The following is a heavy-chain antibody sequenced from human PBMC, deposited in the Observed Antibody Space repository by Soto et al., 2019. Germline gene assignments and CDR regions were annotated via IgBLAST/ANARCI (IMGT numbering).Heavy chain of an antibody. J-gene: IGHJ4*02. CDR2: SRNKAKSYTT. Sequence: EVQLVESGGGLVQPGGSLRLSCAVSGFTFSDHFMDWVRQAPGKGLEWVARSRNKAKSYTTGYAASVKGRITISRDDSTNSLYLHMNRLKPEDTAVYYCGRGSPGVVLDYWGQGTLVTVSS. CDR1: GFTFSDHF. CDR3: GRGSPGVVLDY. D-gene: IGHD3-10*01. V-gene: IGHV3-72*01.